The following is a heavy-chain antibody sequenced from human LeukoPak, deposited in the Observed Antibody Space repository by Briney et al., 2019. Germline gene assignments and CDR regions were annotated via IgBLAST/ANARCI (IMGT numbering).Heavy chain of an antibody. CDR2: IYYSGIT. D-gene: IGHD4-11*01. CDR3: ARGMTTVTH. Sequence: PSETLSLTCTVSGASINSYYWSWIRQPPGKGLEWLGYIYYSGITNYNPSLKSRFTISVDTSRNQFSLKLSSVTAADTPVYYCARGMTTVTHWGQGTLVTVSS. V-gene: IGHV4-59*08. CDR1: GASINSYY. J-gene: IGHJ4*02.